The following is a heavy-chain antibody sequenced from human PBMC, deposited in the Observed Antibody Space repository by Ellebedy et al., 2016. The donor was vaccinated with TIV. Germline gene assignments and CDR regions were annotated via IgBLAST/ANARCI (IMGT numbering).Heavy chain of an antibody. CDR3: ARMMTTVTTVRVYGMDV. D-gene: IGHD4-11*01. J-gene: IGHJ6*02. CDR2: IYYSAST. CDR1: GITFSDHC. Sequence: MPGGSLRLSCAASGITFSDHCLDWVRQPPGKGLEWIGSIYYSASTYYNPSLKSRVTISVETSKNQFSLKLSSVTAADTAVYYCARMMTTVTTVRVYGMDVWGQGTTVTVSS. V-gene: IGHV4-39*01.